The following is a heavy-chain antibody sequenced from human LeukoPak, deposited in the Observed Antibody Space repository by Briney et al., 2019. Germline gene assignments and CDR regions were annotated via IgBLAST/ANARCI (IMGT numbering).Heavy chain of an antibody. CDR2: IYTSGST. J-gene: IGHJ6*03. Sequence: SETLSLTCTVSGGSITSYYLSWIRQPPGKGLEWIGHIYTSGSTNYNPSLKSRVTISVDTSKNQFSLKLSSVTAADTAVYYCARHRRSGYYAYYYYYMDVWGKGTTVTVSS. D-gene: IGHD3-3*01. CDR3: ARHRRSGYYAYYYYYMDV. CDR1: GGSITSYY. V-gene: IGHV4-4*09.